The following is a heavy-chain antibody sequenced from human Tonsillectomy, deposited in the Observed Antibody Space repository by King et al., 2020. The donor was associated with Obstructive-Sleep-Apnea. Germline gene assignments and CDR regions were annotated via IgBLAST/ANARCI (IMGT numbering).Heavy chain of an antibody. V-gene: IGHV1-2*02. Sequence: VQLVESGAEVKKPGASVKVSCKASGYTFTAYLMHWVRQAPGQGLEWVGWVNPHSGEKKVLQKFQGRGTMTRDTSISTAYMELPRLRSGDTAVYYCATFSSSSHFDYWGQGTLVTVSS. D-gene: IGHD3-3*01. CDR2: VNPHSGEK. CDR3: ATFSSSSHFDY. CDR1: GYTFTAYL. J-gene: IGHJ4*02.